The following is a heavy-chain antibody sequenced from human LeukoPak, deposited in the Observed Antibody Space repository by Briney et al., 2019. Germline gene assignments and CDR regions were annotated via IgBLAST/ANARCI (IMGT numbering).Heavy chain of an antibody. Sequence: GASVKVSCKASGYTFTNCYMHWVRQAPGQGLEWMGIINPANGATSYAQKFQGRVTMTRDTSTSIVYMELSSLRSEDTAVYYCARDACSSTICSAGGNWFDPWGQGTLVTVSS. CDR1: GYTFTNCY. J-gene: IGHJ5*02. D-gene: IGHD2-2*01. CDR2: INPANGAT. CDR3: ARDACSSTICSAGGNWFDP. V-gene: IGHV1-46*01.